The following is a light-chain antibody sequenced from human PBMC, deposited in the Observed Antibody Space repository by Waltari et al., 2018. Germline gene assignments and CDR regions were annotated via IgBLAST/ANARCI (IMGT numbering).Light chain of an antibody. CDR3: CSYVSNTYV. V-gene: IGLV2-23*01. CDR2: EGT. Sequence: QSALTQPASVSGSPGQSITISCTGTTSGVWTYNLVPWYQQHPGKAPKLIIFEGTKRPSGVSNRFFASKSGNTASLTISGLQADDEADYHCCSYVSNTYVFGTGTKVTVL. J-gene: IGLJ1*01. CDR1: TSGVWTYNL.